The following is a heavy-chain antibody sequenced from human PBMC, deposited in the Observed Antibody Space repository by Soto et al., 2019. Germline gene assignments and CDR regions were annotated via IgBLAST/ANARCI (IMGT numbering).Heavy chain of an antibody. V-gene: IGHV4-39*01. D-gene: IGHD1-26*01. CDR2: IYYSGST. CDR3: ARRVGGSYSSSDPFDY. CDR1: GGSISSSSYY. Sequence: QLQLQESGPGLVKPSETLSLTCTVSGGSISSSSYYWGWIRQPPGKGLEWIGSIYYSGSTYYNPSLKSRVTISVDTSKNQFSLKLSSVTAADTAVYYCARRVGGSYSSSDPFDYWGQGTLVTVSS. J-gene: IGHJ4*02.